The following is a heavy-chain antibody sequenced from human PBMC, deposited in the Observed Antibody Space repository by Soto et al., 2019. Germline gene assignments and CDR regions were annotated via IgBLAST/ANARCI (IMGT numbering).Heavy chain of an antibody. Sequence: ASVKVSCKASGYTFTSYYIHWVRQAPGQGLEWMGIINPRGGITTYAQKFQGRLTMTTDTSTSTVYMELSRLRSDDTAVYYCAREAIVAGATTGMDVWGQGTTVTVSS. J-gene: IGHJ6*02. V-gene: IGHV1-46*01. CDR3: AREAIVAGATTGMDV. CDR2: INPRGGIT. CDR1: GYTFTSYY. D-gene: IGHD1-26*01.